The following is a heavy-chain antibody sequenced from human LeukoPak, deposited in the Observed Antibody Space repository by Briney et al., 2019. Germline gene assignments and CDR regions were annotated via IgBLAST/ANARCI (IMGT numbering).Heavy chain of an antibody. V-gene: IGHV4-39*01. CDR1: GGSISSSSYY. Sequence: SETLSLTCTVSGGSISSSSYYWGWIRQPPGKGLEWIGSIYYSGSTYYNPSLKSRVTISVDTSKNQFSLKLSSVTAADTAVYYCARLSGYSCGFDYWGQGTLVTVSS. CDR2: IYYSGST. CDR3: ARLSGYSCGFDY. D-gene: IGHD5-18*01. J-gene: IGHJ4*02.